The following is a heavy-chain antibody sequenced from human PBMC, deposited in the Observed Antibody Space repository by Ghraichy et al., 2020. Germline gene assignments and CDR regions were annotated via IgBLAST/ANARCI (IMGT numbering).Heavy chain of an antibody. CDR3: ASARYCSGGSCYSPPHFDY. J-gene: IGHJ4*02. Sequence: SETLSLTCAVYGGSFSVYYWSWIRQPPGKGLEWIGEISHSLSTKYNPSLKSRVTISVDTSKNHFSLNLTSLTAADTAIYYCASARYCSGGSCYSPPHFDYWGQGTLVTVSS. CDR1: GGSFSVYY. D-gene: IGHD2-15*01. V-gene: IGHV4-34*01. CDR2: ISHSLST.